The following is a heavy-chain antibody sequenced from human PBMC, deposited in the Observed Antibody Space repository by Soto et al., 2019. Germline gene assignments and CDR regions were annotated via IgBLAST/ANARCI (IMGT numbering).Heavy chain of an antibody. CDR1: GGSIISYY. J-gene: IGHJ5*02. CDR3: ARQPYDSTGYYYGA. V-gene: IGHV4-59*08. Sequence: SETLSLTCTVSGGSIISYYWNLLRPTTGKGLEWIGCMYYSGNTYYNPSLKSRVTVSVDTSKNHFSLKLTSVTAADTAMYYCARQPYDSTGYYYGAWGQGTLVTVSS. CDR2: MYYSGNT. D-gene: IGHD3-22*01.